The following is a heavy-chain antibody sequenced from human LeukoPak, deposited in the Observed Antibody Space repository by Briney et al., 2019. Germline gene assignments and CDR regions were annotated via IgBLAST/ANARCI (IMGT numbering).Heavy chain of an antibody. D-gene: IGHD2/OR15-2a*01. CDR1: GGSISGYY. CDR2: INTSGTT. V-gene: IGHV4-4*07. CDR3: ARGLSASYDFNWFDS. Sequence: SETLSLTCTVSGGSISGYYWSWIRQPAGKGPEWMGRINTSGTTRYDPSLKSRVTMSVDTSKNRFSLKLTSVTAADTAVYYCARGLSASYDFNWFDSWGQGTLVTVSS. J-gene: IGHJ5*01.